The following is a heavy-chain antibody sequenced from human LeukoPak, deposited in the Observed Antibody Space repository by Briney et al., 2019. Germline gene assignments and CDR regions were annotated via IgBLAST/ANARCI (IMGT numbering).Heavy chain of an antibody. CDR3: ARESGYYTPDYFDY. J-gene: IGHJ4*02. V-gene: IGHV3-7*01. CDR2: IKQDGSEK. Sequence: PGGSLRLSCAASGFTFSSYRMSWVRQAPGKGLEWVANIKQDGSEKYYVDSVKGRFTISRDNAKSSLYLQMNSLRAEDTAVYYCARESGYYTPDYFDYWGQGTLVTVSS. D-gene: IGHD3-3*01. CDR1: GFTFSSYR.